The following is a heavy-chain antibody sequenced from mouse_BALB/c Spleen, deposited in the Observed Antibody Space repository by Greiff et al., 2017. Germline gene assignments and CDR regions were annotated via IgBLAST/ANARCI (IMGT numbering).Heavy chain of an antibody. CDR2: INPYNDGT. D-gene: IGHD2-10*02. Sequence: VQLKQSGPELVKPGASVKMSCKASGYTFTSYVMHWVKQKPGQGLEWIGYINPYNDGTKYNEKFKGKATLTSDKSSSTAYMELSSLTSEDSAVYYCARRYGNYVDYFDYWGQGTTLTVSS. J-gene: IGHJ2*01. CDR3: ARRYGNYVDYFDY. V-gene: IGHV1-14*01. CDR1: GYTFTSYV.